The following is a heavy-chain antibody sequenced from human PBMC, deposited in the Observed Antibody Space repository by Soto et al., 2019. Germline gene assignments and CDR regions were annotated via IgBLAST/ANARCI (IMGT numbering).Heavy chain of an antibody. CDR2: ISYDGSNK. V-gene: IGHV3-30*18. Sequence: QVQLVESGGGVVQPGRSLRLSCAASGFTFSSYGMHWVRQAPGKGLEWVAVISYDGSNKYYADSEKGRFTISRDNSKNPLHLQMNSLRAEDTAVYYCANGAYSGSYLDCWGQGTLVTVSS. CDR3: ANGAYSGSYLDC. CDR1: GFTFSSYG. J-gene: IGHJ4*02. D-gene: IGHD1-26*01.